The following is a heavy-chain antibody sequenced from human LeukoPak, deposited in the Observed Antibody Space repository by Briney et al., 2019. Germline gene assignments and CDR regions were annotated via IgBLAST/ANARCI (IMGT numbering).Heavy chain of an antibody. Sequence: SETLSLTCTVSGGSISSHYWSWIRQPPGKGLEWIGYIYYSGSTNYNPSLKSRVTISVDTSKNQFSLKLSPVTAADTAVYYCARSLQLWFYFDYWGQGTLVTVSS. V-gene: IGHV4-59*11. CDR3: ARSLQLWFYFDY. J-gene: IGHJ4*02. CDR1: GGSISSHY. CDR2: IYYSGST. D-gene: IGHD5-18*01.